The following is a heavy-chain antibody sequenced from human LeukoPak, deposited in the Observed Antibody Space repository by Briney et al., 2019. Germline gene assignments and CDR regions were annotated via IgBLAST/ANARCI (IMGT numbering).Heavy chain of an antibody. Sequence: GGSLRLSCEASGFTFSTFAMIWVRQPPGKGLEWVSSIFPSGGEIHYADSVRGRFTISRDNSKSTLSLQMNSLRAEDTAIYYCATYRRVLLPFESWGQGTLVTVSS. CDR2: IFPSGGEI. V-gene: IGHV3-23*01. J-gene: IGHJ4*02. CDR3: ATYRRVLLPFES. CDR1: GFTFSTFA. D-gene: IGHD2-8*02.